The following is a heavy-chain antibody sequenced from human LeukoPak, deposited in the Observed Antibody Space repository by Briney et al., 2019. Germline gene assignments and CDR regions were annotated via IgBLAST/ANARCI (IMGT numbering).Heavy chain of an antibody. J-gene: IGHJ4*02. CDR2: INSNGKIT. CDR1: GITLSTYW. V-gene: IGHV3-74*01. D-gene: IGHD6-6*01. Sequence: GGSLRLSCEASGITLSTYWMHWVRQAPGKGLVWVSGINSNGKITTYADSVKGRFTISRDNAKNTLYLQMNSLRAEDTSVYYCARGGSSASLRGFDCWGQGTLVTVSS. CDR3: ARGGSSASLRGFDC.